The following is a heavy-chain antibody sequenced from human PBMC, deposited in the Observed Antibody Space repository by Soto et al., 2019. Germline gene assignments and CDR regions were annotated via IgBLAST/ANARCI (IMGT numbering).Heavy chain of an antibody. CDR3: ARFSVASDAFDI. D-gene: IGHD5-12*01. J-gene: IGHJ3*02. CDR2: IYYSGST. CDR1: GGSVSSGSYY. Sequence: PSETLSLTCTVCGGSVSSGSYYWSWIRQPPGKGLEWIGYIYYSGSTNYNPSLKSRVTISVDTSKNQFSLKLNSVTAAGTAVYYCARFSVASDAFDIWGQGTMVTVSS. V-gene: IGHV4-61*01.